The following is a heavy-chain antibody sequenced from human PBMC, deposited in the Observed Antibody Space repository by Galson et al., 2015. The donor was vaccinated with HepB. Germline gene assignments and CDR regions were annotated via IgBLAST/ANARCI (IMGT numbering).Heavy chain of an antibody. CDR2: IYYSGST. CDR3: ASPIVVALPIDY. Sequence: LSLTCTVSGGSISSSSYYWGWIRQPPGKGLEWIGSIYYSGSTYYNPSLKSRVTISVDTSKNQFSLKLSSVTAADTAVYYCASPIVVALPIDYWGQGTLVTVSS. J-gene: IGHJ4*02. D-gene: IGHD3-22*01. V-gene: IGHV4-39*01. CDR1: GGSISSSSYY.